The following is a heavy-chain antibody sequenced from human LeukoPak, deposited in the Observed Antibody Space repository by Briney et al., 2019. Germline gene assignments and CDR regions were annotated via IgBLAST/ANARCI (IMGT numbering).Heavy chain of an antibody. J-gene: IGHJ4*02. V-gene: IGHV3-21*04. CDR3: ASIVGATFLRDVDY. CDR1: GFTFGSYT. CDR2: INTRSDSI. D-gene: IGHD1-26*01. Sequence: GGSLRLSCAASGFTFGSYTMDWVRQAPGKGLEWVSYINTRSDSIYYADSVKGRFTISRDNSKNTLYLQMNSLRVEDTAVYYCASIVGATFLRDVDYWGQGTLVTVSS.